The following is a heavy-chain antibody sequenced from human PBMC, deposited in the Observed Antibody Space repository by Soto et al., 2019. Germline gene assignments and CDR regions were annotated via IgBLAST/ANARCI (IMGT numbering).Heavy chain of an antibody. D-gene: IGHD7-27*01. CDR3: AKGWGDY. CDR2: ISSSGGST. CDR1: GFTFSSYT. V-gene: IGHV3-23*01. Sequence: EVQLLESGGGLVQPGGSLRLSCAASGFTFSSYTMSWVRQGPGKGLEWVSGISSSGGSTVYADSVKGRFTISRDNFQTTLYLQMNSLRAEDTAVYYCAKGWGDYWGQGTPVTVSS. J-gene: IGHJ4*02.